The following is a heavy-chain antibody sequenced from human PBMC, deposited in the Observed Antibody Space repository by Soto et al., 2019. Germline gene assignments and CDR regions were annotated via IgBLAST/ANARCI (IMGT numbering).Heavy chain of an antibody. D-gene: IGHD2-21*01. V-gene: IGHV3-33*01. CDR1: GFAFSKYG. Sequence: PGGSLRLSCAASGFAFSKYGMHWVRQAPGKGLEWVAVIWYGGNNKYYADSVKGRFTISRDNSNNTLYVQMTSLRAEDTAVYYCARGLHSLFDYWGQGTLVTVSS. J-gene: IGHJ4*02. CDR2: IWYGGNNK. CDR3: ARGLHSLFDY.